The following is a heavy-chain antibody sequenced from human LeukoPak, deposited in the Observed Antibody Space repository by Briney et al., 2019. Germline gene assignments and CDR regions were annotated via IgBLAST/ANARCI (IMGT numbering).Heavy chain of an antibody. D-gene: IGHD3-10*01. Sequence: SETLSLTCTVSGGSISSSGYYWGWIRQPPGKGLEWIGSIYYSGSTFYNPSLKSRVTISVDTSKNQFSLKLTSVTAADTAVYFCARGGYYGSGNDFRFDPWGQGTLVTVSS. CDR1: GGSISSSGYY. CDR3: ARGGYYGSGNDFRFDP. J-gene: IGHJ5*02. V-gene: IGHV4-39*07. CDR2: IYYSGST.